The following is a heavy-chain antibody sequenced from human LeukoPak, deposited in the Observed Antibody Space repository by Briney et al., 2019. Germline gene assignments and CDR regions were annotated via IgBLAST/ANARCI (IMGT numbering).Heavy chain of an antibody. CDR2: ISAYNGNT. Sequence: ASVKVSCKASGYTFTSYGISWVRQAPGQGLEWMGWISAYNGNTNYAQKLQGRVTMTTDTSTSTAYMELRSLRSDDTAVYYCARVVPPSYYDSSGYYPGWYFDYWGQGTLVTVSS. CDR1: GYTFTSYG. CDR3: ARVVPPSYYDSSGYYPGWYFDY. V-gene: IGHV1-18*01. J-gene: IGHJ4*02. D-gene: IGHD3-22*01.